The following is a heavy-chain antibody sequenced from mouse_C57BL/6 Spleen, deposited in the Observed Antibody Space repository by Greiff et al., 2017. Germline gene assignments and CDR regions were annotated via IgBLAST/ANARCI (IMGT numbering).Heavy chain of an antibody. Sequence: VQLKQPGAELVKPGASVKLSCKASGYTFTSYWMHWVKQRPGQGLEWIGMIHPNSGSTNYNEKFKSKATLTGDKSSSTAYMQLSSLTSEDSAVYSCAPITTVVPYYFDYWGQGTTLTVSS. CDR3: APITTVVPYYFDY. CDR1: GYTFTSYW. D-gene: IGHD1-1*01. CDR2: IHPNSGST. V-gene: IGHV1-64*01. J-gene: IGHJ2*01.